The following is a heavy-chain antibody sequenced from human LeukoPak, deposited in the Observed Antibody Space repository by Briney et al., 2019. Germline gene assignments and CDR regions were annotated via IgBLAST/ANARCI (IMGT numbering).Heavy chain of an antibody. J-gene: IGHJ6*02. CDR3: AKDARYYYAYGMDV. V-gene: IGHV3-23*01. D-gene: IGHD3-10*01. CDR1: GFTFNNYA. Sequence: TGGSLRLSCAASGFTFNNYAMNWVRQAPGKGLEWVSVISGSGGTTYYADSVKGRFTISRDNSKNTLCLQMNSLRAEDTAVYYCAKDARYYYAYGMDVWGQGTTVTVSS. CDR2: ISGSGGTT.